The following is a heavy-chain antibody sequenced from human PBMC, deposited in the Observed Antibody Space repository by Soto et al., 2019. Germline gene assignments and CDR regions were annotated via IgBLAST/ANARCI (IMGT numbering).Heavy chain of an antibody. CDR3: AKASGRVHYGMHV. CDR2: IRGSGGGT. V-gene: IGHV3-23*01. Sequence: GGSLRLSCAASGFPFSMFAMNWVRQAPGKGLEWVSGIRGSGGGTYYADSVKGRFTISRDDSRNMLYLEMNTLRGKDTAVYYCAKASGRVHYGMHVWGQGTTVTVSS. D-gene: IGHD3-10*01. J-gene: IGHJ6*02. CDR1: GFPFSMFA.